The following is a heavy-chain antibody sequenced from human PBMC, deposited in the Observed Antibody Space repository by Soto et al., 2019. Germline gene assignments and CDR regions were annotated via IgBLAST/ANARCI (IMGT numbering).Heavy chain of an antibody. CDR3: ARDLWTTTAVWSGPVNWFDP. D-gene: IGHD3-3*01. CDR2: INAGNGNT. CDR1: GYTFTSYA. J-gene: IGHJ5*02. V-gene: IGHV1-3*01. Sequence: ASVKVSSKAAGYTFTSYAMHWGRQAPGQRLEWMGWINAGNGNTKYSQKFQGRVTITRDTSASTAYMELSSLRSEDTAVYYCARDLWTTTAVWSGPVNWFDPWGQGTLVTVSS.